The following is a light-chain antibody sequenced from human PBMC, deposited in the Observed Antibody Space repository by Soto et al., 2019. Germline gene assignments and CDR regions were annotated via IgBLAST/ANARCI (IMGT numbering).Light chain of an antibody. CDR1: QSLGSD. J-gene: IGKJ1*01. V-gene: IGKV3-15*01. Sequence: EIVMTQSPCTLSLSPGDTATLSCRASQSLGSDLAWYQQKPGQAPRLLIFGASARPTGIPARISGSGSGTEFTLTISSLRSEDFAVYFCQQYYNWPRTFGQGTKVDNK. CDR2: GAS. CDR3: QQYYNWPRT.